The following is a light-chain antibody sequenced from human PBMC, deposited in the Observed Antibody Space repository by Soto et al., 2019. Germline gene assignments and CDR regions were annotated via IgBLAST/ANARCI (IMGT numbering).Light chain of an antibody. V-gene: IGKV3-20*01. Sequence: EIVLTQSPGTLSLSPGERATLSCRASQSVSNNYLAWYQQKPGQAPRLLIYGASNRATGIPDRFSGSGSGTDFTLTISRLEPDDFATYYCQQYNTYSSLTFGGGTKVEIK. CDR1: QSVSNNY. CDR2: GAS. J-gene: IGKJ4*01. CDR3: QQYNTYSSLT.